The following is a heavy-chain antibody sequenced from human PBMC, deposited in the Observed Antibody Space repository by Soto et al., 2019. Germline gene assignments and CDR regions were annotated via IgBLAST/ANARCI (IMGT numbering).Heavy chain of an antibody. CDR2: IYYSGST. Sequence: QVQLQESGPGLVKPSQTLSLTCTVSGGSISSGGYYWSWIRQHPGKGLEWIGYIYYSGSTYYNPSLKSRVTISVDTSKNQFSLKLSSVTAADTAVYYCARFTWIQLEGPYYYYYGMDVWGQGTTVTVSS. V-gene: IGHV4-31*03. J-gene: IGHJ6*02. D-gene: IGHD5-18*01. CDR1: GGSISSGGYY. CDR3: ARFTWIQLEGPYYYYYGMDV.